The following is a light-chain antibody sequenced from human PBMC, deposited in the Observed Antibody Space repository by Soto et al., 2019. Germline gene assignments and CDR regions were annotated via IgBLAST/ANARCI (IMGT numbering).Light chain of an antibody. V-gene: IGLV2-14*03. CDR1: SGDIGGYNY. Sequence: QSALTQPASVSGSPGQSITISCAGTSGDIGGYNYVSWYQQLPGKAPKLIIFDVTDRPSGVSDRFSGSKSGNTASLTISGLRPGDEADYYCSSFTGSFTHVFGTGTKVTVL. J-gene: IGLJ1*01. CDR3: SSFTGSFTHV. CDR2: DVT.